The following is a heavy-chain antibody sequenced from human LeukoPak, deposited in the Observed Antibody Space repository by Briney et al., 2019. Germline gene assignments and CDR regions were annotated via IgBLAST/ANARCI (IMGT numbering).Heavy chain of an antibody. Sequence: GGSLRLSCAASGFTFSSYWMHWVRQAPGKGLVWVSRIKSDGSTNYADSVKGRFTTSRDNAKNTVSLQMNSLRAEDTGGYYCARAPSEIGGYYPEYFRHWGQGTLVTVSS. J-gene: IGHJ1*01. D-gene: IGHD3-22*01. CDR3: ARAPSEIGGYYPEYFRH. CDR2: IKSDGST. CDR1: GFTFSSYW. V-gene: IGHV3-74*01.